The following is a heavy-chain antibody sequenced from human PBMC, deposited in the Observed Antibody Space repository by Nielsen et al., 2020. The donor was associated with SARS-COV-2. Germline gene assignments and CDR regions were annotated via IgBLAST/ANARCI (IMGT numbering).Heavy chain of an antibody. CDR1: GFTFSSYW. Sequence: GESLKISCAASGFTFSSYWMSWVRQAPGKGLEWVANIKQDGSEKYYVDSVKGRFTISRDNAKNSLYLQMNSLRAEDTAVYYCARASEYYDSSGYSWYFDYWGQGTLVTVSS. CDR3: ARASEYYDSSGYSWYFDY. D-gene: IGHD3-22*01. J-gene: IGHJ4*02. V-gene: IGHV3-7*01. CDR2: IKQDGSEK.